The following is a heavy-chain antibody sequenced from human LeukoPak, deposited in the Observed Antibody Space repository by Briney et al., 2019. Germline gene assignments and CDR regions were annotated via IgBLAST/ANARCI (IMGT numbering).Heavy chain of an antibody. Sequence: GSSVKVSCKASGGTFSSYAISWVRQAPGQGLEWMGGIIPIFGTANYAQKFQGRVTITTDESTSTAYMELSSLRSEDTAVYYSATSVGITIFGVVTHYYMDVWGKGTTVTVSS. CDR1: GGTFSSYA. CDR2: IIPIFGTA. CDR3: ATSVGITIFGVVTHYYMDV. J-gene: IGHJ6*03. D-gene: IGHD3-3*01. V-gene: IGHV1-69*05.